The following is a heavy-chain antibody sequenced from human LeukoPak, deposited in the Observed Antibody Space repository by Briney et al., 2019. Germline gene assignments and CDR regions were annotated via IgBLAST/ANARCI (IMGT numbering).Heavy chain of an antibody. D-gene: IGHD6-13*01. V-gene: IGHV4-34*01. J-gene: IGHJ4*02. CDR3: ASGGIAAAGHLSFDY. CDR1: GASFSGYY. CDR2: INHSGST. Sequence: SETLSLTCDVYGASFSGYYWSWIRHPPGRGLEWMEEINHSGSTNYNPSLKSRVTISVDTSKNQFSLKLSSVTAADTAVYYCASGGIAAAGHLSFDYWGQGTLVTVSS.